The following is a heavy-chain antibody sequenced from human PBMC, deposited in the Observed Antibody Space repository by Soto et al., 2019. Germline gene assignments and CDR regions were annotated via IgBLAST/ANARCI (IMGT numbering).Heavy chain of an antibody. J-gene: IGHJ4*02. CDR2: IDPNNGNT. CDR1: GYTFTTFG. D-gene: IGHD2-2*01. V-gene: IGHV1-18*01. Sequence: ASVKVSCKASGYTFTTFGISWVRQAPGQGLEWMGWIDPNNGNTKDAQKFQGRVTMTTDTYTSTAHMELRSLRSDDTAVYYCAKEYCDSSRCYLPDYWGQGALVTVSS. CDR3: AKEYCDSSRCYLPDY.